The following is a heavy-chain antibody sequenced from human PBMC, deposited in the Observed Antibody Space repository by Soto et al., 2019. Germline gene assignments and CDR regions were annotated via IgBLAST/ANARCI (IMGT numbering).Heavy chain of an antibody. Sequence: ASVKVSCKASGYTFTSYAMHWVRQAPGQRLEWMGWINAGNGNTKYSQKFQGRVTITRDTSASTAYMELSSLRSEDTAVYYCARSPMVRGVISNWFDPWGQGTMVTVSS. J-gene: IGHJ5*02. CDR2: INAGNGNT. V-gene: IGHV1-3*01. D-gene: IGHD3-10*01. CDR1: GYTFTSYA. CDR3: ARSPMVRGVISNWFDP.